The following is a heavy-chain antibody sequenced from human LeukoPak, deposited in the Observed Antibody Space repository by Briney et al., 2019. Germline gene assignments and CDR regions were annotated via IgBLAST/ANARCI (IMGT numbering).Heavy chain of an antibody. V-gene: IGHV4-39*01. D-gene: IGHD3-3*01. CDR1: GGSISSYY. Sequence: SETLPLTCTVSGGSISSYYWGWIRQPPGKGLEWIGSIYYSGSTYYNPSLKSRVTISVDTSKNQFSLKLSSVTAADTAVYYCARRNYDFWSGYPFDPWGQGTLVTVSS. CDR3: ARRNYDFWSGYPFDP. CDR2: IYYSGST. J-gene: IGHJ5*02.